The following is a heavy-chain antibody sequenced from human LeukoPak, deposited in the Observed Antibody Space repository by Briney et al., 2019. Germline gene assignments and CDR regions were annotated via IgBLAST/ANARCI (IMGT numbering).Heavy chain of an antibody. CDR1: GFTFSSYA. CDR3: ARDRSELLFGY. J-gene: IGHJ4*02. D-gene: IGHD1-7*01. CDR2: ISYDGSNK. Sequence: GGSLRLSCAASGFTFSSYAMHWVRQAPGKGLEWVAVISYDGSNKYYADSVKGRFTISRGNSKNTLYLQMNSLRAEDTAVYYCARDRSELLFGYWGQGTLVTVSS. V-gene: IGHV3-30*04.